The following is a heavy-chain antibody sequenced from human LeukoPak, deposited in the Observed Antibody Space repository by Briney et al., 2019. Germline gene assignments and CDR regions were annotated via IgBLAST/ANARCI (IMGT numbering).Heavy chain of an antibody. V-gene: IGHV4-59*01. CDR1: GGSINTYN. Sequence: QTLSLTSTVSGGSINTYNWHWIRQPPRQGLEWIGYIAYSERTNYNPSLKSRVTTAIDKSKYQFFLNLRSVTAADSAGYYCARSGGYGGYDVDYWGQGALVTVSS. CDR2: IAYSERT. D-gene: IGHD5-12*01. J-gene: IGHJ4*02. CDR3: ARSGGYGGYDVDY.